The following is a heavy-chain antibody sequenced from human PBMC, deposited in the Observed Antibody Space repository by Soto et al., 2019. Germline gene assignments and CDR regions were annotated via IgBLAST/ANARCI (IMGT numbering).Heavy chain of an antibody. J-gene: IGHJ4*02. CDR1: GDSVSSKNAA. CDR2: TYYRSKWHS. CDR3: ARSGPGGYIDH. D-gene: IGHD2-15*01. V-gene: IGHV6-1*01. Sequence: PSQTLSLTFDISGDSVSSKNAAWNWIRQSPSRGLEWLGRTYYRSKWHSGYAVSVRSRVSISPDTSKNRFSLQLNSVTPDDTAVYYCARSGPGGYIDHWGRGTLVTVSS.